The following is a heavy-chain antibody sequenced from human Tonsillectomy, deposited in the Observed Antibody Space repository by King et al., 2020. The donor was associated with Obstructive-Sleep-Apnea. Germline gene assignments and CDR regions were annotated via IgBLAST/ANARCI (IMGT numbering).Heavy chain of an antibody. CDR3: AGGHLGTRIDWFDP. V-gene: IGHV3-30*03. CDR2: ISYDGSNK. J-gene: IGHJ5*02. CDR1: GFNFSSYG. Sequence: VQLVESGGGVVQPGRSLRLSCAASGFNFSSYGMQWVRQAPGTGLEWVAFISYDGSNKYYADSMKGRFTISRDNSKNTLYLQMNSLRAEDTAVYYCAGGHLGTRIDWFDPWGQGTLVTVSS. D-gene: IGHD2-8*01.